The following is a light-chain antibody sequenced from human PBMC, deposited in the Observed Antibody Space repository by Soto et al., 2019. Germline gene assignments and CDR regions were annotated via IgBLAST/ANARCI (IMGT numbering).Light chain of an antibody. CDR2: EVS. Sequence: QSALTQPASVSGSPGQSITISCTATSSDVGSYNVVSWYQQHPGKAPKLLIYEVSKRPSGVSDRFSGSKSGNTASLTISGLQAEDEADYHCCSYAGSSSAYVFGTGTKLTVL. CDR3: CSYAGSSSAYV. CDR1: SSDVGSYNV. J-gene: IGLJ1*01. V-gene: IGLV2-23*02.